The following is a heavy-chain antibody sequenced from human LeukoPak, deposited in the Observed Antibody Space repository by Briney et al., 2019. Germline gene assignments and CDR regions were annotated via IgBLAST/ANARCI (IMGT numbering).Heavy chain of an antibody. CDR2: IIPIFGTA. Sequence: SVKVSCKASGGTFSSYAISWVRQAPGQGLEWMGGIIPIFGTANYAQKFQGRVTITTDESTSTAYMELSSLRSEDTAVYYCAGLAGAYYYMDVWGKGATVTVSS. J-gene: IGHJ6*03. V-gene: IGHV1-69*05. CDR1: GGTFSSYA. D-gene: IGHD3-10*01. CDR3: AGLAGAYYYMDV.